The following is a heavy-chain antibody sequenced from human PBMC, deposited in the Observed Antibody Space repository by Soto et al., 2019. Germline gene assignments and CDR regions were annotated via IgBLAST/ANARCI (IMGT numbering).Heavy chain of an antibody. J-gene: IGHJ4*02. Sequence: ASVXVSFKCSLGTFSTYTFSFLRQAPGQGLDWMGRIIPIFGTPYYAQKFQGRVTITADKSTSTVYMELSSLGSDDTAVYLCARGLECRGYCLDKNKWLGTWGQGTLVTVYS. V-gene: IGHV1-69*06. CDR2: IIPIFGTP. CDR1: LGTFSTYT. D-gene: IGHD2-15*01. CDR3: ARGLECRGYCLDKNKWLGT.